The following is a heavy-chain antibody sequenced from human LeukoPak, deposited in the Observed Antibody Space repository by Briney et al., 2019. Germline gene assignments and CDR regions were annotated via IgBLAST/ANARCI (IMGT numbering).Heavy chain of an antibody. V-gene: IGHV3-48*03. Sequence: GGSLRLSCAASGFTFSSYEMNWVRQAPGKGLEWVSYISSSGSTIYYADSVKGRFTISRDNSKNTLFVQMNSLRAEDTAVYYCARRHNPWYFDPWGRGTLVTVSS. CDR1: GFTFSSYE. D-gene: IGHD5-24*01. CDR2: ISSSGSTI. CDR3: ARRHNPWYFDP. J-gene: IGHJ2*01.